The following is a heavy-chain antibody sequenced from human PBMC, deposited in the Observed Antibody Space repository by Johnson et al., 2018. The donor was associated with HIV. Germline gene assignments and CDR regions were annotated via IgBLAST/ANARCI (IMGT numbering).Heavy chain of an antibody. CDR1: GFTFSNAW. CDR2: ISGSGGST. Sequence: VQLVESGGGLVQPGRSLRLSCAASGFTFSNAWMSWVRQAPGKGLEWVSAISGSGGSTYYADSVKGRFTISRDNAKNTLYLQMNSLRAEDTAVYYCARYSSGWQGLDAFDIWGQGTMVTVSA. D-gene: IGHD6-19*01. V-gene: IGHV3-23*04. CDR3: ARYSSGWQGLDAFDI. J-gene: IGHJ3*02.